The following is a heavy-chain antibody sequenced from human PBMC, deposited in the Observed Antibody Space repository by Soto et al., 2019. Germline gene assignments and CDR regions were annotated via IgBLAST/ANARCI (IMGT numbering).Heavy chain of an antibody. CDR2: IYYSGST. J-gene: IGHJ4*02. V-gene: IGHV4-39*01. CDR3: ARDWVPYYFDY. D-gene: IGHD3-9*01. Sequence: TSETLSLTCTVSVGSISSSSYYWGWILQPPGKGLEWIGSIYYSGSTYYNPSLKSRVTISVDTSKNQFSLKLSSVTAAGTAVYYCARDWVPYYFDYWGQGTLVTVSS. CDR1: VGSISSSSYY.